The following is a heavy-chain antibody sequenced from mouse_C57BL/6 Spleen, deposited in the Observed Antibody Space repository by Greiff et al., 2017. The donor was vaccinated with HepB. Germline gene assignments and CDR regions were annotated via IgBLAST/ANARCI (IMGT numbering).Heavy chain of an antibody. CDR1: GYTFTDYY. CDR2: INPNNGGT. Sequence: EVKLQQSGPELVKPGASVKISCKASGYTFTDYYMNWVKQSHGKSLEWIGDINPNNGGTSYNQKFKGKATLTVDKSSSTAYMELRSLTSEDSAVYYCARTSTMVTNFDYWGQGTTLTVAS. D-gene: IGHD2-2*01. V-gene: IGHV1-26*01. J-gene: IGHJ2*01. CDR3: ARTSTMVTNFDY.